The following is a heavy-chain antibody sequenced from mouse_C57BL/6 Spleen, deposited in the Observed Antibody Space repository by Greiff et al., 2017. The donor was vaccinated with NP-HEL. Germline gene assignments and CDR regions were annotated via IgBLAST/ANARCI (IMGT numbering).Heavy chain of an antibody. V-gene: IGHV1-76*01. Sequence: QVQLKQSGAGLVRPGASVKLSCKASGYTFTDYYINWVKQRPGQGLEWIARIYPGSGNTYYNEKFKGKATLTAEKSSSTAYMQLSSLTSEDSAVYFCARGLLRSMDYWGQGTSVTVSS. D-gene: IGHD2-3*01. CDR2: IYPGSGNT. J-gene: IGHJ4*01. CDR3: ARGLLRSMDY. CDR1: GYTFTDYY.